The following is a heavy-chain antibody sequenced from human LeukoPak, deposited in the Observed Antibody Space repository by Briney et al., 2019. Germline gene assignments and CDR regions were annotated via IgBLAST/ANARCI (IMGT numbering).Heavy chain of an antibody. CDR1: GFSLTTRGVG. V-gene: IGHV2-5*02. D-gene: IGHD4-23*01. CDR2: IYWDDDI. Sequence: SGPTLVNLTQTLTLTCTFSGFSLTTRGVGVGWIRPPPGQALEWLALIYWDDDIRYSPSLENRLTITKDTSKNQVVLTMTNMDPMDTATYYCAHKAGRGGPNDFWGQGTLVTVSS. CDR3: AHKAGRGGPNDF. J-gene: IGHJ4*02.